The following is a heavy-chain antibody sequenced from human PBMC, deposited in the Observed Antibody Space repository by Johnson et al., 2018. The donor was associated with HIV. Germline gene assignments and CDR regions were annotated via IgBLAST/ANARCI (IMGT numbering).Heavy chain of an antibody. J-gene: IGHJ3*02. CDR1: GFTVSSNY. V-gene: IGHV3-66*01. Sequence: DVQVVESGGGVVQPGRSLRLSCAASGFTVSSNYMSWVRQAPGKGLEWVSVIYSGGSIYYADSVMGRFTIFRDNAKNSLFLEISSLRAEDTAFYYCARDETQRRYALTAFDIWGQGTLVTVSS. CDR2: IYSGGSI. D-gene: IGHD6-25*01. CDR3: ARDETQRRYALTAFDI.